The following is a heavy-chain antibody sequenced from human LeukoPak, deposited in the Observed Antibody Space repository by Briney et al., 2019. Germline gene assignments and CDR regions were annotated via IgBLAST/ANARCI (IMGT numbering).Heavy chain of an antibody. J-gene: IGHJ4*02. CDR2: MNPNSGST. CDR3: ARSITLYPPGY. D-gene: IGHD3-16*01. Sequence: WASVKVSCKASGYTFTSYDINWARQATGQGLEWMGWMNPNSGSTGYAQKFQGRVTMTRNTSISTAYMELSSLRSEDTAVYYCARSITLYPPGYWGQGTLVTVSS. V-gene: IGHV1-8*01. CDR1: GYTFTSYD.